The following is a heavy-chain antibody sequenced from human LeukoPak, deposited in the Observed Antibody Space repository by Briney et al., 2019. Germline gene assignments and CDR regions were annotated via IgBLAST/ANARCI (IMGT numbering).Heavy chain of an antibody. D-gene: IGHD3-10*01. Sequence: SETLSLTCTVSGXSISSGGYHWSWIRQHPGKGLEWIGYIYYSGSTNYNPSLKSRVTISVDTSKNQFSLKLCSVTAADTAVYYCARTGYGSGSYIDYWGQGTLVTVSS. CDR3: ARTGYGSGSYIDY. CDR2: IYYSGST. J-gene: IGHJ4*02. V-gene: IGHV4-61*08. CDR1: GXSISSGGYH.